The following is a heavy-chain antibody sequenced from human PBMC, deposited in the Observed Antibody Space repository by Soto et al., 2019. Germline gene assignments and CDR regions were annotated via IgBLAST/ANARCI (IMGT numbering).Heavy chain of an antibody. CDR2: IRSKAYGGTT. V-gene: IGHV3-49*03. D-gene: IGHD6-13*01. CDR1: GFTFGDYA. J-gene: IGHJ6*02. Sequence: LRLSCTASGFTFGDYAMSWFRQAPGKGLEWVGFIRSKAYGGTTEYAASVKGRFTISRDDSKSIAYLQMNSLKTEDTAVYYCTSWGQQRVREYPYYYYGMDVWGQGTTVTVSS. CDR3: TSWGQQRVREYPYYYYGMDV.